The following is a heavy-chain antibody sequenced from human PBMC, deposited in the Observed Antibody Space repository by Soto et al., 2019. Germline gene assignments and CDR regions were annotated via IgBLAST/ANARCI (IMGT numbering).Heavy chain of an antibody. CDR1: GFTFSSYG. J-gene: IGHJ6*02. D-gene: IGHD2-2*01. CDR2: ISYDGSNK. Sequence: GGSLRLSCAASGFTFSSYGMHWVRQAPGKGLEWVAVISYDGSNKYYADSVKGRFTISRDNSQNTLYLQMNSLRAEDTAVYYCAKEERIYCSSTSCYFYYYGMDVWGQGTTVTVSS. CDR3: AKEERIYCSSTSCYFYYYGMDV. V-gene: IGHV3-30*18.